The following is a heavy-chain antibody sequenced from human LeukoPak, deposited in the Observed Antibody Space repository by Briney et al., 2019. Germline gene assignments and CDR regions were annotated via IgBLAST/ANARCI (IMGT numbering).Heavy chain of an antibody. Sequence: GASVKVSCKASGYTFSAYGFSWVRQAPGQGLEWMGWISTYNGNRNYAQKFQGRVTMTTDTSTSTAYMELRSLRSDDTAMYYCVRSDNSGYYPCTLDYWGQGTLVTVSS. D-gene: IGHD3-22*01. CDR1: GYTFSAYG. J-gene: IGHJ4*02. CDR2: ISTYNGNR. CDR3: VRSDNSGYYPCTLDY. V-gene: IGHV1-18*01.